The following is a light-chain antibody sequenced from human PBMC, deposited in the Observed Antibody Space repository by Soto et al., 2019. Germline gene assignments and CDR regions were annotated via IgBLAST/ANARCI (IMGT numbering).Light chain of an antibody. CDR1: SSDVGGYNY. V-gene: IGLV2-8*01. CDR3: SSYASSNAHV. Sequence: QSVLTQPPSASGSPGQSVTISCTGTSSDVGGYNYVSWYQQHPGKAPKLMIYEVSKRPSGVPDRFSGSKSGNTASLTVSGLQAEDEADYYCSSYASSNAHVFGTGTQRPVL. J-gene: IGLJ1*01. CDR2: EVS.